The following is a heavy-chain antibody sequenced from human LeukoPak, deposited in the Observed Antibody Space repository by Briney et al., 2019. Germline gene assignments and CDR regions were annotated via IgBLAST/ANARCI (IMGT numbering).Heavy chain of an antibody. J-gene: IGHJ4*02. V-gene: IGHV3-23*01. D-gene: IGHD1-26*01. CDR3: AKEWGVGTTTLDYFDY. CDR1: GFTFSSYA. CDR2: ISGSGGST. Sequence: GGSLRLSCAASGFTFSSYAMSWVRQAPGKGLEWVSAISGSGGSTYYADSVKGRFTISRDNSKNTLYLQMNSLTDDDTAVYYCAKEWGVGTTTLDYFDYWGQGTLVTVSS.